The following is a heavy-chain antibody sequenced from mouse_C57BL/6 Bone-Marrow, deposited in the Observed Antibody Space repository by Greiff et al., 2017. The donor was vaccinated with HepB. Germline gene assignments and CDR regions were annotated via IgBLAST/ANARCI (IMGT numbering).Heavy chain of an antibody. CDR3: AALYCGSSHYFDY. CDR1: GFNIKDYY. V-gene: IGHV14-2*01. D-gene: IGHD1-1*01. CDR2: IDPEDGET. J-gene: IGHJ2*01. Sequence: VQLQQSGAELVKPGASVKLSCTASGFNIKDYYMHWVKQRTEQGLEWIGRIDPEDGETKYAPKFQGKATITADTSSNTAYLQLSSRTSEDTAVYYCAALYCGSSHYFDYWGQGTTLTVSS.